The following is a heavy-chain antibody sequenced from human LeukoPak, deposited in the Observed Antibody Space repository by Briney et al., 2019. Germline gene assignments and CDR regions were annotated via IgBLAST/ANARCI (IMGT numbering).Heavy chain of an antibody. D-gene: IGHD4-17*01. V-gene: IGHV3-23*01. CDR3: AKDMTPYGDSSKVWDY. Sequence: GGSLRLSCAASGFTLTSYAMSWVSQAPGKGLEWVSAISGSGGSTYYADSVKGRFTISRDNSKNTLYLQMSSLRAEDTAVYYCAKDMTPYGDSSKVWDYWGQGTLVTVSS. CDR1: GFTLTSYA. J-gene: IGHJ4*02. CDR2: ISGSGGST.